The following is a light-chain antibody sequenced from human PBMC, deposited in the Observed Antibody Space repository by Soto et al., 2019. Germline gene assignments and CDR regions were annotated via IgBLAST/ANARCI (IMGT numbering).Light chain of an antibody. V-gene: IGKV1-5*03. J-gene: IGKJ1*01. CDR2: KAS. CDR1: QSIGDW. Sequence: DIQMTQSPSPLSASVGDRVSITCRASQSIGDWLAWYQQKPGKAPKLLIYKASNLQSGVPSRFSGSGSGTDFTLTISSLQPDDFATYYCQHYDSYSPTWTFGQGTKVDIK. CDR3: QHYDSYSPTWT.